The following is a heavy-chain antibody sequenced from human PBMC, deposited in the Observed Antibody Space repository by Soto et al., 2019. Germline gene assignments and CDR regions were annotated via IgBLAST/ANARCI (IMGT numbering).Heavy chain of an antibody. J-gene: IGHJ4*02. CDR2: IYYTESST. D-gene: IGHD6-19*01. V-gene: IGHV4-39*01. CDR3: ARRPAVAGPYFDY. Sequence: SETLSLTCTVSGGSVSSSFYYWVWIRQPPGKGLEWIGSIYYTESSTYYNPSLRSRVTISVDTSKNQFSLKLSSVTAADTAVYYCARRPAVAGPYFDYWAQGTLVTVS. CDR1: GGSVSSSFYY.